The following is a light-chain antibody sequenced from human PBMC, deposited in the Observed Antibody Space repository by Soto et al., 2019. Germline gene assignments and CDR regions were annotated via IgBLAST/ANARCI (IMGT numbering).Light chain of an antibody. CDR3: QQSYSTPYT. Sequence: DIQMTQSPSSLSASVGDRVTITCRASQSISTYLIWYQQKPGKAPKLLIYATSSLQSGVPSRFSGSGSGTDFTLTISSLQPEDFATYYCQQSYSTPYTFGQGTKVDIK. V-gene: IGKV1-39*01. CDR2: ATS. CDR1: QSISTY. J-gene: IGKJ2*01.